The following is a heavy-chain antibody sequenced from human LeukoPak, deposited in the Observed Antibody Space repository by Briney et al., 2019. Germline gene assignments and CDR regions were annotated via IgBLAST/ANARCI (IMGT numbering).Heavy chain of an antibody. D-gene: IGHD7-27*01. CDR2: IYPGDSDT. V-gene: IGHV5-51*01. CDR1: GYSFTSYW. CDR3: ATVTRLGTGGFDC. J-gene: IGHJ4*02. Sequence: GESLKISCKGSGYSFTSYWIGWVRQMPGKGLEWMGIIYPGDSDTRYSPSFQGQVTISADKSISTAYLQWSSLRSDDTAVYFCATVTRLGTGGFDCWGQGSLVTVSS.